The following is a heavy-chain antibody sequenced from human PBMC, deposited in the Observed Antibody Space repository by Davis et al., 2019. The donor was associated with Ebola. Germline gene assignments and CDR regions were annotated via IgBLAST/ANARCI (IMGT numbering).Heavy chain of an antibody. D-gene: IGHD2-8*01. CDR1: GFTFSSYA. CDR2: ISSNGGST. V-gene: IGHV3-64*01. Sequence: GESLKISCAASGFTFSSYAMHWVRQAPGKGLEYVSAISSNGGSTYYANSVKGRFTISRDNSKNTLYLQMGSLRAEDMAVYYCARDPNGGQDVLMVYAPFDYWGQGTLVTVSS. J-gene: IGHJ4*02. CDR3: ARDPNGGQDVLMVYAPFDY.